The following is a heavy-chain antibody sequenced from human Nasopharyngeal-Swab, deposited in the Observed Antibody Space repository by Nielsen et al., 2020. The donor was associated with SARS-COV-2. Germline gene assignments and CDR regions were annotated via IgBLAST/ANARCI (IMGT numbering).Heavy chain of an antibody. CDR2: INSDGSST. D-gene: IGHD6-13*01. V-gene: IGHV3-74*01. Sequence: GESLKISCATYGFTFSSYWMHWVRQAPGKGLVWVSRINSDGSSTSYADSVKGRFTISRDNAKNTLYLQMNSLRAEDTAVYYCARAWQQLADVWGKGATVTVSS. J-gene: IGHJ6*04. CDR3: ARAWQQLADV. CDR1: GFTFSSYW.